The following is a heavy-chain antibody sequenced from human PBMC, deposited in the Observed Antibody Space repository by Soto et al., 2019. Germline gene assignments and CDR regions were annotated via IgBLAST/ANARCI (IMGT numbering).Heavy chain of an antibody. V-gene: IGHV2-5*02. CDR1: GFSLTTSGVG. CDR2: IYWDDDK. Sequence: QITLKESGPTLVQPTQTLTLTCTFSGFSLTTSGVGVGWIRQPPGKSLEWLALIYWDDDKRYSPSLRSRLTITKDTSKNQVVLTMTNMDPVDTATYYCAHRMTYDDWDYWGQGTLVTVSS. D-gene: IGHD4-17*01. CDR3: AHRMTYDDWDY. J-gene: IGHJ4*02.